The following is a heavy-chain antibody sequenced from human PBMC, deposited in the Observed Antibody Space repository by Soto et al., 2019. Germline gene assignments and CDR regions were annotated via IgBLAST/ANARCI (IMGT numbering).Heavy chain of an antibody. J-gene: IGHJ6*02. CDR2: IYYGGSP. V-gene: IGHV4-39*01. Sequence: SETLSLTCTVSGASISSGDYYWSWIRQPPGKGLEWLGKIYYGGSPYNNPSLKSRLTISVDTSRNQFSLNLGSVTAADTAVYYCARLPFYCSGTSCYGFYYYAVDVWGQGTTVTVS. CDR3: ARLPFYCSGTSCYGFYYYAVDV. CDR1: GASISSGDYY. D-gene: IGHD2-2*01.